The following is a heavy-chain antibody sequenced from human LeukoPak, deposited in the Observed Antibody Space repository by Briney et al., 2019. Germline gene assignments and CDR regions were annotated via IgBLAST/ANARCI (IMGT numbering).Heavy chain of an antibody. CDR2: IIRGSGYI. V-gene: IGHV3-21*01. Sequence: GGSLRLSCAASGFTFSSYTMNWVRQAPGKGLEWVSSIIRGSGYIHYADSVKGRFTISRDNPKNSLYLQMNSLRAEDTAVYYCARGDYGDDHAFDIWGQGTMVTVSS. CDR1: GFTFSSYT. D-gene: IGHD4-17*01. J-gene: IGHJ3*02. CDR3: ARGDYGDDHAFDI.